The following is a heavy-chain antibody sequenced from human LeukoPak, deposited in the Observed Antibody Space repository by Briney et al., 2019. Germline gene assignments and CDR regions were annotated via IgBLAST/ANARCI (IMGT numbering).Heavy chain of an antibody. V-gene: IGHV3-33*01. D-gene: IGHD3-22*01. Sequence: PGRSLRLSCAASGFTFSNYGMHWVRQAPGKGLEWVALIWYDGSNKYYADSVTGRFTISRDNSNNPLYLQMNSLRAEDTAVYYCARLGADYCDSSGYYDYYYYYYGMDVWGQGTRVSVSS. CDR1: GFTFSNYG. CDR3: ARLGADYCDSSGYYDYYYYYYGMDV. J-gene: IGHJ6*02. CDR2: IWYDGSNK.